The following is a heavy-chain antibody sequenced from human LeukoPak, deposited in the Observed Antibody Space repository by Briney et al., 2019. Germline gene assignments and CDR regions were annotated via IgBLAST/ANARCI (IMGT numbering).Heavy chain of an antibody. V-gene: IGHV4-34*01. CDR2: INHSGST. CDR1: GGSFSDYY. J-gene: IGHJ5*02. Sequence: SETLSLTCAVYGGSFSDYYWSWIRQPPGKGLEWIGEINHSGSTIYNPSLKSRGTISVDTSKNQFSLTLSSVTAADTDVYYCARGGPRLPTPGYCSGGSCYSRGNWFDPWGQGTLVTVSS. D-gene: IGHD2-15*01. CDR3: ARGGPRLPTPGYCSGGSCYSRGNWFDP.